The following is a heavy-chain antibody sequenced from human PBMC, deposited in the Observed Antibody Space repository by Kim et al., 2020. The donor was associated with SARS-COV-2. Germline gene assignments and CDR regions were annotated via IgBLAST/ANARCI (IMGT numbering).Heavy chain of an antibody. J-gene: IGHJ6*02. Sequence: GGSLRLSCGASGFSFSSHVMTWVRQAPGKGLEWVSGISGSGDTIYYADSVKGRFTISRDNSKNTLFLQMNSLRVEDTALYLCARSVLAGTPRIGVGMDVWGQGTPLTVFS. CDR1: GFSFSSHV. D-gene: IGHD3-3*01. V-gene: IGHV3-23*01. CDR2: ISGSGDTI. CDR3: ARSVLAGTPRIGVGMDV.